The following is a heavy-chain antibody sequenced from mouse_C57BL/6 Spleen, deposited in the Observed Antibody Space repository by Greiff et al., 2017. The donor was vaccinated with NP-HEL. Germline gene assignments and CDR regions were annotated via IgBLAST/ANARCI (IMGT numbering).Heavy chain of an antibody. CDR3: ARDYGSGSAMDY. D-gene: IGHD1-1*01. Sequence: QVQLQQPGAELVKPGASVKLSCKASGYTFTSYWMHWVKQRPGQGLEWIGMIHPNSGSTNYNEKFKSKATLTVDKSSSTAYMQLSSLTSEDSAVYFCARDYGSGSAMDYWGQGTSVTVSS. CDR1: GYTFTSYW. J-gene: IGHJ4*01. CDR2: IHPNSGST. V-gene: IGHV1-64*01.